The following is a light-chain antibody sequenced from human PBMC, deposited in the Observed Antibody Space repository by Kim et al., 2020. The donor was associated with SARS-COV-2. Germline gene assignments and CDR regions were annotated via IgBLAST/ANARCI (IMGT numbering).Light chain of an antibody. Sequence: GKTGTSPCARRSGSIDYNCVQWYQQRPGGVPTAVIYEDDQRPSGVSDRFSGSIDNSSNSASLTISGLRTEDEADYYCQSYNRDNVLFGGGTQLTVL. V-gene: IGLV6-57*03. CDR1: SGSIDYNC. CDR2: EDD. CDR3: QSYNRDNVL. J-gene: IGLJ2*01.